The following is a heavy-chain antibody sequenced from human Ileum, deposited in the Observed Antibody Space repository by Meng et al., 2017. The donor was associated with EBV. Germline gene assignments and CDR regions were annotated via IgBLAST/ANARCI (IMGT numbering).Heavy chain of an antibody. CDR3: VRDRSYDYVWGSYRYTLDF. J-gene: IGHJ4*02. V-gene: IGHV4-39*07. CDR1: GASISSSLYY. Sequence: LRVQESGPGLVKPSETLPLTCSVSGASISSSLYYWGWIRQPPGKGLEWIGSIYYSGSTYYNPSLKSRVTISVDRSKNQFSLKLTSVTDADTALYYCVRDRSYDYVWGSYRYTLDFWGQGTLVT. D-gene: IGHD3-16*02. CDR2: IYYSGST.